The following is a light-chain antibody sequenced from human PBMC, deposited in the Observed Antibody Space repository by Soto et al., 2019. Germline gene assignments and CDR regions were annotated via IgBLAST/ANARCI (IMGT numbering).Light chain of an antibody. CDR2: GNN. CDR1: SSNIGAAYD. Sequence: QSVLTQPPSVSGAPGQKVTISCTRSSSNIGAAYDVHWYQHLPGTAPKLLIYGNNNRPSGVPDRFSGSKSGTSASLVITGLQAEDEADYYCQSYDSSLSGWVFGGGTKLTVL. V-gene: IGLV1-40*01. CDR3: QSYDSSLSGWV. J-gene: IGLJ3*02.